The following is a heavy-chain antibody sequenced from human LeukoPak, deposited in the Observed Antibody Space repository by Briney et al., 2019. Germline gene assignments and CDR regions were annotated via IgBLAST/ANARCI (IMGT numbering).Heavy chain of an antibody. CDR2: INPSGGST. Sequence: ASVKVSCKASGYTFTSYYMHWVRQAPGQGLEWMGIINPSGGSTSYAQKFQERVTITRDMSTSTAYMELSSLRSEDTAVYYCAATNDYGDYRLDYWGQGTLVTVSS. D-gene: IGHD4-17*01. CDR3: AATNDYGDYRLDY. V-gene: IGHV1-46*01. J-gene: IGHJ4*02. CDR1: GYTFTSYY.